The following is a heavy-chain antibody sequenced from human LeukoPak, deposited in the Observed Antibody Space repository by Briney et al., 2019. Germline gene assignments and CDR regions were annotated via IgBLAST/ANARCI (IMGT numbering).Heavy chain of an antibody. CDR2: IIPILGIA. CDR1: GYTLTELS. D-gene: IGHD5-18*01. J-gene: IGHJ4*02. V-gene: IGHV1-69*04. Sequence: ASVKVSCKVSGYTLTELSMHWVRQAPGQGLEWMGRIIPILGIANYAQKFQGRVTITADKSTSTAYMELSSLRSEDTAVYYCARGLHYWGQGTLVTVSS. CDR3: ARGLHY.